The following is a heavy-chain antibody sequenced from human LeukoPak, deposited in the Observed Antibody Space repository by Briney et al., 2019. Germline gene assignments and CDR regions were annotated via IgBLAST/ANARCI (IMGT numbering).Heavy chain of an antibody. Sequence: PGGSLRLSCAASGFTFSDYYMSWIRQAPGKGLEWVSYISSSGSTIYYADSVKGRFTISRDNAKNSLYLQMNSLRAEDTAVYYCARVGLYSSSWYGGSPAFDIWGQGTMVAVSS. CDR1: GFTFSDYY. CDR3: ARVGLYSSSWYGGSPAFDI. D-gene: IGHD6-13*01. CDR2: ISSSGSTI. J-gene: IGHJ3*02. V-gene: IGHV3-11*01.